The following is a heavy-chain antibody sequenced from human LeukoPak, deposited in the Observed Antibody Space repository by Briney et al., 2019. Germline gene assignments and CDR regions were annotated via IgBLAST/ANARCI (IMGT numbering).Heavy chain of an antibody. V-gene: IGHV3-23*01. D-gene: IGHD5-18*01. CDR1: GFTFSSYA. J-gene: IGHJ6*02. CDR3: ARAIPWIQLWLPHGMDV. CDR2: ISGSGGST. Sequence: GGSLRLSCAASGFTFSSYAMSWVRQAPGKRLEWVSAISGSGGSTYYADSEKGRFTISRDNAKNSLYLQMNSLRAEDTAVYYCARAIPWIQLWLPHGMDVWGQGTTVTVSS.